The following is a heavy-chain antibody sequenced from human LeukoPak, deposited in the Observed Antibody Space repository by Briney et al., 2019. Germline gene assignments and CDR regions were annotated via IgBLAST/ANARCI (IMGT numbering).Heavy chain of an antibody. CDR1: GFTFSSYA. Sequence: GGSLRLSCAASGFTFSSYAMHWVRQAPGKGLEGVAVISYDGSNKYYADSVKGRFTISRDNSKNTLYLKMNSLRAEDRAVYYCARGPEWELLYFDYWGQGTLVTVSS. J-gene: IGHJ4*02. CDR2: ISYDGSNK. CDR3: ARGPEWELLYFDY. V-gene: IGHV3-30-3*01. D-gene: IGHD1-26*01.